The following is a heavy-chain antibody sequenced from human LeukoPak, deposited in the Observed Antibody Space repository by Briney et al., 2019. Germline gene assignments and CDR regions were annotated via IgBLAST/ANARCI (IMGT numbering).Heavy chain of an antibody. CDR3: ARAHESLGWELPYFDY. CDR1: RFTFSDYY. D-gene: IGHD1-26*01. J-gene: IGHJ4*02. V-gene: IGHV3-11*04. Sequence: KSGGSLRLSCAASRFTFSDYYMSWIRQAPGKGLEWVSYISSSGSTIYYADSVKGRFTISRDNAKNSLYLQMNSLRAEDTAVYYCARAHESLGWELPYFDYWGQGTLVTVSS. CDR2: ISSSGSTI.